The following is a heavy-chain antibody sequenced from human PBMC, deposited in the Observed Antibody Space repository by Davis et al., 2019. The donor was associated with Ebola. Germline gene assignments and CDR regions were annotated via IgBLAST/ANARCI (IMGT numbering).Heavy chain of an antibody. J-gene: IGHJ4*02. CDR2: INHSGST. Sequence: SETLSLTCAVYGGSFSGYYWNWIRQPPGKGLEWIGEINHSGSTNYNPSLKSRVTISVDTSKNQFSLKLSSVTAADTAVYYCARVPRVPWNPGPDYDYWGQGTLVTVSS. CDR1: GGSFSGYY. D-gene: IGHD1-1*01. V-gene: IGHV4-34*01. CDR3: ARVPRVPWNPGPDYDY.